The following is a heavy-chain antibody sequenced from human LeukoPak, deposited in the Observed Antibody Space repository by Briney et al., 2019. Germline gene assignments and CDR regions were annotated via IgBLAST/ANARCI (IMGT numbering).Heavy chain of an antibody. CDR3: ARGGQQLPGYYYYYYMDV. Sequence: AGGSLRLSCAASGLTVSSNYMSWVRQAPGKGLEWVSDIYSGGSTYYADSVKGRFTISRDNSKNTLYLQMNSLRAEDTAVYYCARGGQQLPGYYYYYYMDVWGKGTTVTVSS. V-gene: IGHV3-53*01. J-gene: IGHJ6*03. D-gene: IGHD6-13*01. CDR1: GLTVSSNY. CDR2: IYSGGST.